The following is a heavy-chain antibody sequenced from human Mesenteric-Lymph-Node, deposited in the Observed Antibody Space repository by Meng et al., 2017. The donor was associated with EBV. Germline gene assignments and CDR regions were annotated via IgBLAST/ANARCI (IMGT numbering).Heavy chain of an antibody. V-gene: IGHV4-61*01. D-gene: IGHD6-6*01. CDR2: INYSGST. J-gene: IGHJ5*01. Sequence: VQLQGPVPGRVKSPATLSLKCTVTGAAVSSGRYYWSWIRQPPGKGLEWIGQINYSGSTNYNPSLKSRVTVSVDTSKNEFSLKLTSVTAADAAVYYCARNSIADGFDNSFDPWGQGTLVTVSS. CDR1: GAAVSSGRYY. CDR3: ARNSIADGFDNSFDP.